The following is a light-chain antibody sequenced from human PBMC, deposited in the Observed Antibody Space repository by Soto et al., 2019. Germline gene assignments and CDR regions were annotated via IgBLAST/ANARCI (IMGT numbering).Light chain of an antibody. CDR1: QRIGGY. Sequence: EIVLTQSPATLSLSPGERATLSCRASQRIGGYLGWYQQKPGRAHRLLIYGASSRATGIPDRFSGSGSGTDFTLTISSLQPDDSATYYCQQYNTFLTFGGGTKVDIK. CDR3: QQYNTFLT. V-gene: IGKV3-11*01. CDR2: GAS. J-gene: IGKJ4*01.